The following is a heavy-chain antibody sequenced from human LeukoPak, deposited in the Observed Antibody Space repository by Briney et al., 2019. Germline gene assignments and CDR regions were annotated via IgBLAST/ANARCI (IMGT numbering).Heavy chain of an antibody. V-gene: IGHV3-7*01. CDR2: INQDGTEK. CDR1: GFTFTTYW. Sequence: GESLRLSCAASGFTFTTYWMSWVRQLPGKGLEWVANINQDGTEKYYVDSVKGRFTISRDNAKNSLYLQMNSLRAEDTAVYYCARGLYYYDSSGSNFDYWGQGTLVTVSS. J-gene: IGHJ4*02. CDR3: ARGLYYYDSSGSNFDY. D-gene: IGHD3-22*01.